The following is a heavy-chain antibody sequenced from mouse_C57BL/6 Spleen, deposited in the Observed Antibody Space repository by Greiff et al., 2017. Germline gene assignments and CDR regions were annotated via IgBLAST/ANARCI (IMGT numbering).Heavy chain of an antibody. D-gene: IGHD2-3*01. CDR3: ARNDGYYDY. J-gene: IGHJ2*01. V-gene: IGHV1-69*01. Sequence: VQLQQSGAELVMPGASVKLSCKASGYTFTSYWMHWVKQRPGQGLEWIGEIDPSDSYTNYNQKFKGKSTLTVDKSSSTAYMQLSSLTSEDSAVYYCARNDGYYDYWGQGTTLTVSS. CDR1: GYTFTSYW. CDR2: IDPSDSYT.